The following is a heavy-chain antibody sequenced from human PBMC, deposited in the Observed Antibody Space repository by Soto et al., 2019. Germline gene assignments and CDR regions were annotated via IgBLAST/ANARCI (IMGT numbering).Heavy chain of an antibody. V-gene: IGHV3-23*01. Sequence: GGSLRLSCAASGFTFSSYAMSWVRQAPGKGLEWVSAISGSGGSTYYADSVKGRFTISRDNSKNTLYLQMNSLRAEDTAVYYCAKPEVQYGGYYYYYGMDVWGQGTTVTVSS. D-gene: IGHD4-4*01. CDR1: GFTFSSYA. CDR2: ISGSGGST. J-gene: IGHJ6*02. CDR3: AKPEVQYGGYYYYYGMDV.